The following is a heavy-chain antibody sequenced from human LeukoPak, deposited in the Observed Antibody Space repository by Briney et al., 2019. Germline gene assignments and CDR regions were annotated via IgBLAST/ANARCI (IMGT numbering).Heavy chain of an antibody. CDR3: AKYRPPPRKDHITVTTEFDY. D-gene: IGHD4-17*01. CDR2: ISGSGGST. Sequence: GGSLRLSCAVSGFTFSSYAMSWVRQAPGKGLEWVSAISGSGGSTYYADSVKGRFTLSRDNSKNTLYLRMNSLRAEDTGVYYCAKYRPPPRKDHITVTTEFDYWGQGTLVTVSS. CDR1: GFTFSSYA. J-gene: IGHJ4*02. V-gene: IGHV3-23*01.